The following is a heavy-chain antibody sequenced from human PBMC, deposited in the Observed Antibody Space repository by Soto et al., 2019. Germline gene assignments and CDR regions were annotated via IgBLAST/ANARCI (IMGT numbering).Heavy chain of an antibody. CDR2: ISGSGGRVYSVDSSGGGHNS. V-gene: IGHV3-23*01. CDR3: AQVGGSYSTAIDY. D-gene: IGHD1-26*01. J-gene: IGHJ4*02. Sequence: GGSLRLSCTASAITFTKYAMSWVRQAPGKAMEWVASISGSGGRVYSVDSSGGGHNSYYADSVKGRFTISRDNAKNSLYLQMSSLRDDDTAVYYCAQVGGSYSTAIDYWGQGTLVTVSS. CDR1: AITFTKYA.